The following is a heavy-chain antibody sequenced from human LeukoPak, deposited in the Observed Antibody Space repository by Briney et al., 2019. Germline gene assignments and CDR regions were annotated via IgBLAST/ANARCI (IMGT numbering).Heavy chain of an antibody. J-gene: IGHJ4*02. CDR1: GFTFSSYA. V-gene: IGHV3-23*01. D-gene: IGHD4-23*01. CDR2: ISDSGGNT. Sequence: GGSLRLSCAASGFTFSSYAMTWVRQAPGKGLEWVSRISDSGGNTYYADSVKGRFTISRDNSKSTLYLQMNSLRAEDTAAYYCAKDAAPVVTPRFYYFDYWGQGTLVTVSS. CDR3: AKDAAPVVTPRFYYFDY.